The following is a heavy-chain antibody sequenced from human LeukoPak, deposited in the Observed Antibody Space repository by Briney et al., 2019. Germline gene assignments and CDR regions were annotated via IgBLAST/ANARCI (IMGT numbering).Heavy chain of an antibody. Sequence: AGGSLKLSCAASGFPFDDYAMHWVRQAPGKGLGWVSGISWNSGSIGYADSVKGRFTISRDNAKNSLYLQMNSLRAEDTALYYCAKVDGYSYGYFDYWGQGTLVTVSS. CDR3: AKVDGYSYGYFDY. J-gene: IGHJ4*02. CDR2: ISWNSGSI. D-gene: IGHD5-18*01. CDR1: GFPFDDYA. V-gene: IGHV3-9*01.